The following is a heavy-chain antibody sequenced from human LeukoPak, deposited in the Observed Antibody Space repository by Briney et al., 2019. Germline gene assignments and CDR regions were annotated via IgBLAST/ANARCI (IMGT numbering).Heavy chain of an antibody. CDR3: ARDEGRHSSGWD. D-gene: IGHD6-19*01. Sequence: SQTLSLTRTLSGGAISSYYWGSRSQTARKRLEWIERLPDSGSTNYNHSLSGRVTMSVDTSKAHCSLKRSCVTAPGKAVYYCARDEGRHSSGWDWGQGTLVTVSS. CDR1: GGAISSYY. J-gene: IGHJ4*01. CDR2: LPDSGST. V-gene: IGHV4-4*07.